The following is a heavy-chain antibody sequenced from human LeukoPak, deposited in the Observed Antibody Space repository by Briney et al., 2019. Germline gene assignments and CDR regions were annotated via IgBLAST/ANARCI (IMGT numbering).Heavy chain of an antibody. V-gene: IGHV3-23*01. CDR1: GFTFNSYA. CDR3: AKTYYYGSGTFSFDH. CDR2: ISGRGDST. Sequence: PGGSLRLSCAASGFTFNSYAMTWVRQAPGKGLEWVSGISGRGDSTYYADSVKGRFTISRDNSKNMVYMQMNSLTAEDMALYYCAKTYYYGSGTFSFDHWGQGTQVTVSS. D-gene: IGHD3-10*01. J-gene: IGHJ4*02.